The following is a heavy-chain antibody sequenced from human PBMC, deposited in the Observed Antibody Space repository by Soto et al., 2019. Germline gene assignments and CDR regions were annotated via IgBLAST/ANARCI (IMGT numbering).Heavy chain of an antibody. V-gene: IGHV3-66*01. CDR2: IYSGGST. J-gene: IGHJ4*02. Sequence: EVQLVESGGGLVQPGGSLRLSCAASGFTVSSNYMSWVRQAPGKGLEWVSVIYSGGSTYYADSVKGRFTISRDNSKNTVYVKMNSLRAGDTGVYYCAGDWGYGSGGGLDYWGQGTLVTVSS. D-gene: IGHD3-10*01. CDR1: GFTVSSNY. CDR3: AGDWGYGSGGGLDY.